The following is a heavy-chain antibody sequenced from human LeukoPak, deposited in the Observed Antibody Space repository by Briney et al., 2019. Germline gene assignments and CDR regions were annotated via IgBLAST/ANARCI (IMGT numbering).Heavy chain of an antibody. V-gene: IGHV3-21*01. CDR3: TRDLSLAAPQGFDY. J-gene: IGHJ4*02. Sequence: GGSLRLSCTASGFTFRRYSFNWVRQAPARGLEWFSTSSSGSDYIYYADSVRGRFTISRDNAENSLYLQMNSLRAEDTAVYYCTRDLSLAAPQGFDYWGQGTLVTVSS. CDR2: SSSGSDYI. D-gene: IGHD6-6*01. CDR1: GFTFRRYS.